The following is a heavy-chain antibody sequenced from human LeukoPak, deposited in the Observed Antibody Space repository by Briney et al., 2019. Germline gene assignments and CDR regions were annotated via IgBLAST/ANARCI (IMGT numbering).Heavy chain of an antibody. Sequence: GGSLRLSCAASGFAFSSYAMAWVRQAPGKGLQWVSSISGSGGNTYYADSVKGRFTISRDNSKNTVDLHMNSLRAEDSAMYYCVGGGFWGQGTLVTVSS. V-gene: IGHV3-23*01. CDR1: GFAFSSYA. J-gene: IGHJ4*02. CDR2: ISGSGGNT. D-gene: IGHD2-15*01. CDR3: VGGGF.